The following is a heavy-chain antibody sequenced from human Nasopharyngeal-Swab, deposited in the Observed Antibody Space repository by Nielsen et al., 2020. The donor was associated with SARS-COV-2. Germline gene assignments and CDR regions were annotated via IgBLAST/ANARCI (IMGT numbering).Heavy chain of an antibody. CDR2: ISSSSSTI. J-gene: IGHJ3*02. D-gene: IGHD3-3*01. Sequence: GVLKISCAASGFTFSSYSMNWVRQAPGKGLERVSYISSSSSTIYYADSVKGRFTISRDSAKNSLYLQMNSLRDEDTAVYYCARERAAYDFWSGYSMDAFDIWGQGTMVTVSS. CDR3: ARERAAYDFWSGYSMDAFDI. V-gene: IGHV3-48*02. CDR1: GFTFSSYS.